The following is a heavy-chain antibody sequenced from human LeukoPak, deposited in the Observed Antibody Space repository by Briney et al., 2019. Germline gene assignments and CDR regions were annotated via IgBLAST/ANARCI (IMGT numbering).Heavy chain of an antibody. J-gene: IGHJ4*02. V-gene: IGHV4-34*01. CDR2: INHSGST. Sequence: SETLSLTCAVYGGSFSGYYWSWIRQPPGKGLEWIGEINHSGSTNYNPSLKSRVTISVDTSKNQFSLKLSSVTAADTAVYYCARVRYDGSGYYSIYDYXGQGTLVTVSS. D-gene: IGHD3-22*01. CDR1: GGSFSGYY. CDR3: ARVRYDGSGYYSIYDY.